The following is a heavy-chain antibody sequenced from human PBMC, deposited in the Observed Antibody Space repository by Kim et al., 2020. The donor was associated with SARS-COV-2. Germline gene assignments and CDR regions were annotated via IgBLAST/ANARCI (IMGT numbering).Heavy chain of an antibody. J-gene: IGHJ4*02. Sequence: GGSLRLSCAASGFTFSSYSMNWVRQAPGKGLEWVSYISSISSTIYYADSVKGRFTISRDNAKNSLYLQMNSLRDEDTAVYYCARDSRRGYSYEPFDYWGQGTLVTVSS. CDR3: ARDSRRGYSYEPFDY. CDR2: ISSISSTI. V-gene: IGHV3-48*02. D-gene: IGHD5-18*01. CDR1: GFTFSSYS.